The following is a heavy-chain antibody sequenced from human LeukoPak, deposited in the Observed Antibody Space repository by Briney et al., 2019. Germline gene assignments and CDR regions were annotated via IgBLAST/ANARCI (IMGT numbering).Heavy chain of an antibody. CDR3: ARAYCSSTSCYGGNYYYYYMDV. CDR1: GYTFTGYY. V-gene: IGHV1-46*01. J-gene: IGHJ6*03. CDR2: INPSGGST. D-gene: IGHD2-2*01. Sequence: ASVKVSCKASGYTFTGYYIHWVRQAPGQGLEWMGWINPSGGSTSYAQKFQGRVTMTRDMSTSTVYMELSSLRSEDTAVYYCARAYCSSTSCYGGNYYYYYMDVWGKGTTVTVSS.